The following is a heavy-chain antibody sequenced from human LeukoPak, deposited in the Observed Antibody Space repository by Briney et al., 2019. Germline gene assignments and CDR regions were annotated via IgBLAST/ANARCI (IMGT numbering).Heavy chain of an antibody. V-gene: IGHV3-30*04. CDR2: ISYDGSNK. D-gene: IGHD6-19*01. Sequence: GGSLRLSCAASGFTFSSYAMHWVRQAPGKGLEWVALISYDGSNKYLADSVKGRFTISRDNSKNTLYLQMNSLRAEDTAVYYCAKDLRSSGWYQGDYWGQGTLVTVSS. J-gene: IGHJ4*02. CDR3: AKDLRSSGWYQGDY. CDR1: GFTFSSYA.